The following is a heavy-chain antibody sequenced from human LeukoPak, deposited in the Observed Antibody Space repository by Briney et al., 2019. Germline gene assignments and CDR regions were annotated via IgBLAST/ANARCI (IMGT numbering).Heavy chain of an antibody. CDR3: AKAYYFNSSAYYRPRTPFDY. Sequence: PGGSLRLSCAASGFTFSNYAMSWVRQAPGKGLEWVSAISGSGYSRYYADSVKGRFINSRDNSRNTLYLQMNSLRDEDTAVYYCAKAYYFNSSAYYRPRTPFDYWGRGILVTVSS. D-gene: IGHD3-22*01. V-gene: IGHV3-23*01. J-gene: IGHJ4*02. CDR1: GFTFSNYA. CDR2: ISGSGYSR.